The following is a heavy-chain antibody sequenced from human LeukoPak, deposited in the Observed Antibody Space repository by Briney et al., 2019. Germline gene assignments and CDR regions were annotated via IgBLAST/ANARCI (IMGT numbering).Heavy chain of an antibody. Sequence: ASVKVSCKASGYTFTSYGISWVRQAPGQGLEWMGWISAYNGNTNYAQKLQSRVTMTTDTSTSTAYMELRSLRSDDTAVYYCARDRNPVGAAYRDDAFDIWGQGTMVTVSS. CDR1: GYTFTSYG. J-gene: IGHJ3*02. CDR2: ISAYNGNT. V-gene: IGHV1-18*01. CDR3: ARDRNPVGAAYRDDAFDI. D-gene: IGHD1-26*01.